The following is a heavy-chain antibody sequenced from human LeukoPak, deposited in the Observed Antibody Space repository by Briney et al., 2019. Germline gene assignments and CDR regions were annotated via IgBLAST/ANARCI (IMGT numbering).Heavy chain of an antibody. D-gene: IGHD4-23*01. Sequence: SETLSLTCTVSGVSMRTYYWSWIRQAPGQGLEWIGFISYSGYTSYSPSLKSRVAISVDTSKSQFSLRLSSMTAADTAIYYCARGRNDNGGMFFDSWAQGTLSPSPQ. V-gene: IGHV4-59*01. CDR1: GVSMRTYY. CDR2: ISYSGYT. CDR3: ARGRNDNGGMFFDS. J-gene: IGHJ4*02.